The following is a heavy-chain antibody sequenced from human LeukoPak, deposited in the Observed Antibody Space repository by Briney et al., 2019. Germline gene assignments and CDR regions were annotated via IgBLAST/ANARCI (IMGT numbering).Heavy chain of an antibody. CDR2: IKQDGSQE. CDR1: RFTLSTYW. CDR3: ARGVPYDSWSGPHYSDY. J-gene: IGHJ4*02. D-gene: IGHD3-3*01. V-gene: IGHV3-7*01. Sequence: GGALVLSFAASRFTLSTYWMSWVRPAPGKGLEWVAHIKQDGSQEYYVDSVKGRFTISRDSAKNSLYLQMNSLRAEDTAVYYCARGVPYDSWSGPHYSDYWGQGTLVTVSS.